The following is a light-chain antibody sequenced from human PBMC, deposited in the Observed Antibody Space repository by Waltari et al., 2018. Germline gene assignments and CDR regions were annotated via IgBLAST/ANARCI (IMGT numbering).Light chain of an antibody. CDR2: EDN. CDR1: SGSIASNY. CDR3: QSYDSSNHGV. Sequence: NFMLTQPHSVSESPGKTVTISCTVSSGSIASNYVQWYQQRPGSAPTTVIYEDNQRPSGVPDRFSGSIDSSSNSASLTISGLKTEDEADYYCQSYDSSNHGVFGGGTKLTVL. J-gene: IGLJ3*02. V-gene: IGLV6-57*02.